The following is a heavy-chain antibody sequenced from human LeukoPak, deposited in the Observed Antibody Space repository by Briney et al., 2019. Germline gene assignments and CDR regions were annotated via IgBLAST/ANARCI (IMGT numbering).Heavy chain of an antibody. J-gene: IGHJ5*02. D-gene: IGHD3-9*01. Sequence: ASVKVSCKASGYTFTSYGISWVRQAPGQGFEWMGWISAYNGNTNYAQKLQGRVTMTTDTSTSTAYMELRSLRSDDTAVYYCARSMLRYFDWSRTPSFDPWGQGTLVTVSS. CDR1: GYTFTSYG. CDR3: ARSMLRYFDWSRTPSFDP. V-gene: IGHV1-18*01. CDR2: ISAYNGNT.